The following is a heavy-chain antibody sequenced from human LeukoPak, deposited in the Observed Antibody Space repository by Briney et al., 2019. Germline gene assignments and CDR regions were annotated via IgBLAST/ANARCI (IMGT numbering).Heavy chain of an antibody. CDR3: TRPDSTGFYTD. V-gene: IGHV5-51*01. CDR1: GYSFTNYW. Sequence: GESLKISYKSSGYSFTNYWIAWVRQMPGKGLEWMAIVYPRDSDTRYSPSFQGQVTVSADKSINTAYLQWSSLKASDTAMYYCTRPDSTGFYTDWGQGTLVTVSS. J-gene: IGHJ4*02. D-gene: IGHD3-22*01. CDR2: VYPRDSDT.